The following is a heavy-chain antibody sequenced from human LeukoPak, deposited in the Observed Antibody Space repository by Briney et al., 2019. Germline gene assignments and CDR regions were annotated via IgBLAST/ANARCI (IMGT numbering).Heavy chain of an antibody. D-gene: IGHD3-10*01. CDR2: INHSGST. CDR3: ARGLRGPNYFDY. J-gene: IGHJ4*02. CDR1: GGSISTYY. V-gene: IGHV4-34*01. Sequence: SETLSLTCTVSGGSISTYYWSWIRQPPGKGLEWIGEINHSGSTNYNPSLKSRVTISVDTSKNQFSLKLSSVTAADTAVYYCARGLRGPNYFDYWGQGTLVTVSS.